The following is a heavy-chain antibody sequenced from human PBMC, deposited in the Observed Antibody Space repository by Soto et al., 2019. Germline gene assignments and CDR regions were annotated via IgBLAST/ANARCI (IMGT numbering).Heavy chain of an antibody. D-gene: IGHD3-10*01. CDR2: ISAYNGNT. J-gene: IGHJ4*02. CDR3: ARDLDGSGSYYTDY. V-gene: IGHV1-18*01. CDR1: GYMFVTYG. Sequence: QVQLVQSGAEVKKPGASVKVSCKASGYMFVTYGINWVRQAPGQGLEWMGWISAYNGNTKYAQNLQGRVTMTPDASTSTAYMEMRSLRSDDTAVYYCARDLDGSGSYYTDYWGPRTLVTVSS.